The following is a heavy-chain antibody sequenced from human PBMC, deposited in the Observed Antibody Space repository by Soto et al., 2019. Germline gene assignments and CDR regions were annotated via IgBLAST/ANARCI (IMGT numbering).Heavy chain of an antibody. V-gene: IGHV1-24*01. Sequence: ASVKVSCKVSGYTLTELSMHWVRQAPGKGPEWMGGFDPEDGETIYAQKFQGRVTMTEDTSTDTAYMELSSLRSEDTAVYYCATPYYGSGNNWFDPWGQGTLVTVSS. J-gene: IGHJ5*02. D-gene: IGHD3-10*01. CDR1: GYTLTELS. CDR2: FDPEDGET. CDR3: ATPYYGSGNNWFDP.